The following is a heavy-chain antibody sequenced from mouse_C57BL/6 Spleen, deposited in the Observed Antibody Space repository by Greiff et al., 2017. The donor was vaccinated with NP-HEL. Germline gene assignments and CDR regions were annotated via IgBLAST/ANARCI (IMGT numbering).Heavy chain of an antibody. Sequence: VQLQQPGAELVKPGASVKMSCKASGYTFTSYWITWVKQRPGQGLEWIGDIYPGSGSTNYNEKFKSKATLTVDTSSSTAYMQLSSLTSEDSAVYYCARKDYYGSSYGGFAYWGQGTLVTVSA. D-gene: IGHD1-1*01. J-gene: IGHJ3*01. CDR1: GYTFTSYW. V-gene: IGHV1-55*01. CDR2: IYPGSGST. CDR3: ARKDYYGSSYGGFAY.